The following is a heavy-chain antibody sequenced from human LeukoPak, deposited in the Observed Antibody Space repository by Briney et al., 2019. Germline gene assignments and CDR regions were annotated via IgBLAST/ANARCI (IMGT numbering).Heavy chain of an antibody. V-gene: IGHV3-53*01. J-gene: IGHJ4*02. CDR3: ARDWGYCSSTSCHVFDY. CDR1: GLTVSSNY. D-gene: IGHD2-2*01. CDR2: IYIGGST. Sequence: PGGSLRLSCAASGLTVSSNYMSWVRQAPGKGLEWVSVIYIGGSTDYADSVKGRFTISRDNSKNTLYLQMNSLRAEDTGVYYCARDWGYCSSTSCHVFDYWGQGTLVTVSS.